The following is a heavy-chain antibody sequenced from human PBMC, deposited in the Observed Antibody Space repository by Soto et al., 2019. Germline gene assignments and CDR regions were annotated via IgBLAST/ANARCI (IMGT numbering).Heavy chain of an antibody. CDR1: GGTFSSYT. D-gene: IGHD3-22*01. J-gene: IGHJ4*02. CDR3: AREGPRNYYDSSGYYLYLTYYFDY. V-gene: IGHV1-69*04. CDR2: IIPILGIA. Sequence: GASVKVSCKASGGTFSSYTISWVRQAPGQGLEWMGRIIPILGIANYAQKFQGRVTITADKSTSTAYMELSSLRSEDTAVYYCAREGPRNYYDSSGYYLYLTYYFDYWGQGTLV.